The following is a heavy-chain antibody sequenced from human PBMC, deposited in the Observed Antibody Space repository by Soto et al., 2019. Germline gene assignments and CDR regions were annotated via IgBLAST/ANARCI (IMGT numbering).Heavy chain of an antibody. J-gene: IGHJ6*02. V-gene: IGHV4-61*08. Sequence: KTSETLSLTCTVSGGSVSSGGYYWSWIRQPPGKGLEWIGYIYYSGSTNYNPSLKSRVTISVDTSKNQFSLKLSSVTAADTAVYYCARFRRSAVGYCSSTSCYYYYYGMDVWGQGTTVTVSS. CDR2: IYYSGST. CDR3: ARFRRSAVGYCSSTSCYYYYYGMDV. D-gene: IGHD2-2*01. CDR1: GGSVSSGGYY.